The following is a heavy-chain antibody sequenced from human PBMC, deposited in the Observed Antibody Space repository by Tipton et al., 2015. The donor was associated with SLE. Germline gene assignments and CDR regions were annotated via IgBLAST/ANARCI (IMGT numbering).Heavy chain of an antibody. J-gene: IGHJ3*02. V-gene: IGHV3-9*01. CDR1: GFTFDDYA. Sequence: SLRLSCAASGFTFDDYAMHWVRQAPGKGLEWVSGISWNSGSIGYADSVKGRFTISRDNAKNTLYLQMNSLRAEDTAVYYCAKDLGPGDIVVVITTWGAFDIWGQGTMVTISS. CDR3: AKDLGPGDIVVVITTWGAFDI. CDR2: ISWNSGSI. D-gene: IGHD3-22*01.